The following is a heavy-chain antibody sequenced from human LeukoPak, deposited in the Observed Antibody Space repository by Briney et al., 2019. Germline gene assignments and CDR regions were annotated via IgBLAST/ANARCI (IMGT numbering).Heavy chain of an antibody. CDR1: GFTFSTYW. CDR3: TRDTGGSGSYPDF. CDR2: VHQGGSEK. J-gene: IGHJ4*02. Sequence: GGSLRLSCAASGFTFSTYWMTWVRQTPGKGLEWVASVHQGGSEKYYWDSVKGRFTIFRDNAQNSLYLHMNSLRVEDTGVYYCTRDTGGSGSYPDFWGRGTLVTVSS. V-gene: IGHV3-7*01. D-gene: IGHD1-26*01.